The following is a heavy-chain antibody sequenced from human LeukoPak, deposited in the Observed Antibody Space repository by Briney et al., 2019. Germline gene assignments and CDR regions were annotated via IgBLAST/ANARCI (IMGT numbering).Heavy chain of an antibody. V-gene: IGHV1-69*02. CDR3: ASGAGSGSYKHWFDP. D-gene: IGHD3-10*01. CDR2: IIPILGIA. Sequence: GASVKVSCKASGGTFSSYTISWVRQAPGQGLEWMGRIIPILGIANYAQKFQGRVTITTDESTSTAYIDLSSLRSEDTAVYYCASGAGSGSYKHWFDPWGQGTLVTVSS. CDR1: GGTFSSYT. J-gene: IGHJ5*02.